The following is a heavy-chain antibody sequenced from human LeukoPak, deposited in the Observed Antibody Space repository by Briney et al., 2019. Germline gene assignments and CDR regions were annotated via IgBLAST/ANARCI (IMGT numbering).Heavy chain of an antibody. J-gene: IGHJ4*02. Sequence: GGSLRFSCAASGFTFSDYYMSWIRQAPGKGLEWVSYISSSGSTIYYADSVKGRFTISRDNAKNSLYLQMNSLRAEDTAVYYCATLPAPSDSSGYSTDYWGQGTLVTVSS. CDR3: ATLPAPSDSSGYSTDY. CDR2: ISSSGSTI. V-gene: IGHV3-11*01. D-gene: IGHD3-22*01. CDR1: GFTFSDYY.